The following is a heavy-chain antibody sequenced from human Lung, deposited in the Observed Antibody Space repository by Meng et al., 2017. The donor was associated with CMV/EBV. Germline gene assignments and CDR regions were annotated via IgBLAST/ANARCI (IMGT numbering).Heavy chain of an antibody. Sequence: AGSXTLXCRGSGFTFSGCAMSWVRQSPGGRLEWVAVISGGGGYTYFAESVQRRFTISRENSENTLYLLIHSHGVEDAAAYYCGKVSPIFGVYNMADLWGQGXLVTVSS. J-gene: IGHJ5*02. CDR2: ISGGGGYT. CDR3: GKVSPIFGVYNMADL. CDR1: GFTFSGCA. V-gene: IGHV3-23*01. D-gene: IGHD3-3*02.